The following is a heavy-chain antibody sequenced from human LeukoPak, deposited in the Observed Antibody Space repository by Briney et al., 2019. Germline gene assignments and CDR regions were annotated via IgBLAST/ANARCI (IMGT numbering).Heavy chain of an antibody. D-gene: IGHD7-27*01. CDR3: ARDPELGTANYYFDH. Sequence: ASEKVSRKASGYTFTSYYIHWVRHSPPQGLVSMGIINPSRRSTNYAQKFQRSVTMTSETSTSTVYMELSSLRSEDTAVYYCARDPELGTANYYFDHWGQGTLVTVSS. V-gene: IGHV1-46*01. CDR2: INPSRRST. J-gene: IGHJ4*02. CDR1: GYTFTSYY.